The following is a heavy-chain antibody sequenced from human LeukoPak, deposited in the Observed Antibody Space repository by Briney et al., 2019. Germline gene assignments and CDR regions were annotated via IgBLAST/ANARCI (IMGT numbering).Heavy chain of an antibody. J-gene: IGHJ4*02. V-gene: IGHV3-21*01. Sequence: GGSLRLSCAASGFTFSSYSMNWVRQAPGKGLEWVSSISSSSSYIYYADSVKGRFTISRDNAKNSLYLQMNSLRAEDTAVCYCARDDYDSSGYYPFDYWGQGTLVTVSS. D-gene: IGHD3-22*01. CDR2: ISSSSSYI. CDR1: GFTFSSYS. CDR3: ARDDYDSSGYYPFDY.